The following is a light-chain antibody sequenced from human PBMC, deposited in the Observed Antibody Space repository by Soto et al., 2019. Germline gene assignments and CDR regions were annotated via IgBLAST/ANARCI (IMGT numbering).Light chain of an antibody. CDR3: QKYNSAPKT. V-gene: IGKV1-27*01. CDR2: AAS. Sequence: DIQMTQSPSSLSASVGDRVTITCRASQDISTYLAWYQQKPGEVPKLLIYAASTLQKGVQSRFSGGGSGTLFTLTISRLQPDDVATYYCQKYNSAPKTFGRGTRLEIK. CDR1: QDISTY. J-gene: IGKJ2*01.